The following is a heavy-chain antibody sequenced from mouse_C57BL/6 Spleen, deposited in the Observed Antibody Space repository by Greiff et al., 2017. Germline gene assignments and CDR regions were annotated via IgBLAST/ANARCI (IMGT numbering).Heavy chain of an antibody. J-gene: IGHJ4*01. CDR1: GFTFSDYG. V-gene: IGHV5-17*01. CDR2: ISSGSSTI. CDR3: AREPDYAMDY. Sequence: EVQLQESGGGLVKPGGSLKLSCAASGFTFSDYGMHWVRQAPEKGLEWVAYISSGSSTIYYADTVKGRFTISRDNAKNTLFLQMTSLRSEDTAMYYCAREPDYAMDYWGQGTSVTVSS.